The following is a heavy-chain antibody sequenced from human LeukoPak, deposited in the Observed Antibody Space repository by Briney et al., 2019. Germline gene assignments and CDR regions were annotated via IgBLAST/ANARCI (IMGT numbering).Heavy chain of an antibody. D-gene: IGHD2/OR15-2a*01. Sequence: PSETLSLTCTVSGGSISSSSYYWGWIRQPPGKGLEWIGSIYYSGSTYYNPSLRSRVTISVDTSKNQFSLKLRSVTAADTAVYYCARDVQGTYCDSTNCYNWFDPWGQGTLVTVSS. CDR3: ARDVQGTYCDSTNCYNWFDP. J-gene: IGHJ5*02. CDR1: GGSISSSSYY. CDR2: IYYSGST. V-gene: IGHV4-39*07.